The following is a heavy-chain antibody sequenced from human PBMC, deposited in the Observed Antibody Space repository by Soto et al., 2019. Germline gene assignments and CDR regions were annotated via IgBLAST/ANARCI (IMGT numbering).Heavy chain of an antibody. Sequence: PSETLSLTCAVYGGFLSESYWTWIRQPPGKGLEWIGEINHVGGTNYNPSLKSRVTMSVDTSQNQFSLRLISVTAADAAMYFCVRIRYQLPSSVLWLDPWGQGTPVTVSS. V-gene: IGHV4-34*01. CDR3: VRIRYQLPSSVLWLDP. J-gene: IGHJ5*02. CDR1: GGFLSESY. CDR2: INHVGGT. D-gene: IGHD3-16*01.